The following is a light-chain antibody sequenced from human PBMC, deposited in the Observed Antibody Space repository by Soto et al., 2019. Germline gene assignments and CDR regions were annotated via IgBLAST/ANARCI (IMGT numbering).Light chain of an antibody. CDR3: AAWDDSLSVL. J-gene: IGLJ2*01. V-gene: IGLV1-47*01. CDR1: SSNIGSNY. Sequence: QSVLTQPPSASGTPGQRVTISCSGSSSNIGSNYVYWYQQLPGTAPKLLIYRNNQRPSGVADRFSGSKSGTSASLAISGLRSEDEADYYCAAWDDSLSVLFGGGTKLTVL. CDR2: RNN.